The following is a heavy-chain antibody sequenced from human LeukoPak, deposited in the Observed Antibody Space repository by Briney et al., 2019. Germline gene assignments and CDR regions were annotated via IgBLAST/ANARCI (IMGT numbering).Heavy chain of an antibody. J-gene: IGHJ4*02. CDR3: ARGGGYSSFGY. Sequence: SEALSLTCAVYGGSFSGYYWSWIRQPPGKGLEWIGEINHSGSTNYNPSLKSRVTISVDTSKNQFSLKLSSVTAADTAVYYCARGGGYSSFGYWGQGTLVTVSS. V-gene: IGHV4-34*01. CDR1: GGSFSGYY. D-gene: IGHD5-18*01. CDR2: INHSGST.